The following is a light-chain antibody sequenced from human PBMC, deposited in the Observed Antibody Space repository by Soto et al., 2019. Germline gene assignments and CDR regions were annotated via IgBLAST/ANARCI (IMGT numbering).Light chain of an antibody. CDR2: EVS. V-gene: IGLV2-8*01. J-gene: IGLJ1*01. Sequence: QSVLTQPPSASGSPGQSVTISCTGTSSDVGGYNYVSWYQQHPGKAPKLMIYEVSKRPSGVPDRFSGSKSGNTASLTVSGIQAEDEADYYCISYAGSNLLYVFGTGTKVTV. CDR3: ISYAGSNLLYV. CDR1: SSDVGGYNY.